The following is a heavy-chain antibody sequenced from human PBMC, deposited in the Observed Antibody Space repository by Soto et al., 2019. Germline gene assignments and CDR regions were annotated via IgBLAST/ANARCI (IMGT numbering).Heavy chain of an antibody. CDR3: AKGKRVAAAGTGY. Sequence: PGGSLRLSXAASGFTFSSYAMSWVRQAPGKGLEWVSAISGSGGSTYYADSVKGRLTISRDNSKNTLYLQMNSLRAEDTAVYYCAKGKRVAAAGTGYWGQGTLVTVSS. D-gene: IGHD6-13*01. CDR2: ISGSGGST. V-gene: IGHV3-23*01. CDR1: GFTFSSYA. J-gene: IGHJ4*02.